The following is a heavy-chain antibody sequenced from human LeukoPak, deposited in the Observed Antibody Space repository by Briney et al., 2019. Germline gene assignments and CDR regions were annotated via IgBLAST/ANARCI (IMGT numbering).Heavy chain of an antibody. V-gene: IGHV3-23*01. CDR2: ISGGGGST. J-gene: IGHJ6*03. Sequence: PGGSLRLSCAASGFTFSSYAMSWARQAPGKGLEWVSAISGGGGSTYYADSVKGRFTISRDNSKNTLYLQMNSLRAEDTAIYYCAKDRSSRYYYYYMDVWGKGTTVTVSS. D-gene: IGHD6-6*01. CDR3: AKDRSSRYYYYYMDV. CDR1: GFTFSSYA.